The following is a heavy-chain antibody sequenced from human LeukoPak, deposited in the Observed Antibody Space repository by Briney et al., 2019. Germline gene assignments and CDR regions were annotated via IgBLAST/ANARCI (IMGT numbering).Heavy chain of an antibody. D-gene: IGHD3-16*02. J-gene: IGHJ4*02. CDR2: IKHDGREK. Sequence: GGSLRLSCVASGLTFSGQWLNWVRQAPGQGLEWVANIKHDGREKYYVDSAKGRFTISRDDGQNSLSLHMNTVRAEDTAVYYCGYTNNFYHWGQGALVVVSA. V-gene: IGHV3-7*01. CDR1: GLTFSGQW. CDR3: GYTNNFYH.